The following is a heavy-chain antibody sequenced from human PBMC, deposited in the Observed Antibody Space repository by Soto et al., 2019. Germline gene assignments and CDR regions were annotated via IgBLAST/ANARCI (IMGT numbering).Heavy chain of an antibody. Sequence: QLQLQESGSGLVKPSQTLSLTSAVSGGSISSNGPSWSWIRQPPGKDLEWIGYIHHSGSTYYSPSLQSRVAISIDTCDNQFSLRLTSVTAADTAVYYCVRFTGAWYFDLWGRGSLVTVSS. J-gene: IGHJ2*01. CDR3: VRFTGAWYFDL. CDR1: GGSISSNGPS. CDR2: IHHSGST. V-gene: IGHV4-30-2*01. D-gene: IGHD1-26*01.